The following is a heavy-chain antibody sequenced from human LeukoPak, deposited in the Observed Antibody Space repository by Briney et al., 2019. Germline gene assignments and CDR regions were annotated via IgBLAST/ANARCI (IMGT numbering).Heavy chain of an antibody. Sequence: PGRSLRLSCAASGFTFDDYAMHWVRQAPGKGLEWVSGISWNSGSIGYADSVKGRFTISRDNAKNSLYLQMNSLRAEDTALYYCAKGRWAREFDYWGREPWSPSPQ. CDR2: ISWNSGSI. CDR3: AKGRWAREFDY. V-gene: IGHV3-9*01. CDR1: GFTFDDYA. J-gene: IGHJ4*02. D-gene: IGHD3-10*01.